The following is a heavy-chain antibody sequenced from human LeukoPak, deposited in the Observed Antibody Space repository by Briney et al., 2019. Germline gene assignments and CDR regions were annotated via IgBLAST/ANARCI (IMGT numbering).Heavy chain of an antibody. CDR1: GGSISSYY. D-gene: IGHD3-3*01. J-gene: IGHJ3*02. CDR3: ASAIFVENAFDI. CDR2: IYHTGST. V-gene: IGHV4-59*01. Sequence: SETLSLTCTVSGGSISSYYWSWIRQPPGKGLEWIGYIYHTGSTKHNPSLKSRVTISVDTSKNQFSLKLTSVTAADTAVYYCASAIFVENAFDIWGQGTMVTVSS.